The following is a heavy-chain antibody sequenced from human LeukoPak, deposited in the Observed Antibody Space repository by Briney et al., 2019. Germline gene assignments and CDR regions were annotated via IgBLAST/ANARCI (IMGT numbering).Heavy chain of an antibody. CDR3: TSTRYASGGEFDY. Sequence: GGSLRLSCAASGLTFSSYGMHWVRQAPGKGLEWVAVISYDGSNKYYADSVKGRFTISRDNSKNTLYLQMNSLRAEDTAVYYCTSTRYASGGEFDYWGQGTLVTVSS. CDR2: ISYDGSNK. D-gene: IGHD3-10*01. V-gene: IGHV3-30*03. J-gene: IGHJ4*02. CDR1: GLTFSSYG.